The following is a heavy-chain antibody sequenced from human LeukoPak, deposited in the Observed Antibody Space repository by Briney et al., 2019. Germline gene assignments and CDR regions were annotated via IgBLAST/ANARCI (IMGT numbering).Heavy chain of an antibody. J-gene: IGHJ5*02. CDR1: GFTFSSYG. Sequence: GGSLRLSCAASGFTFSSYGMHWVRQAPGKGLEWVAFIRYDGSNKYYADSVKGRFTISRDNSKNTLYLQMNSLRAEDTAVYYCAKDYHRQWLVLGRHKNWFDPWGQGTLVTVSS. CDR3: AKDYHRQWLVLGRHKNWFDP. D-gene: IGHD6-19*01. CDR2: IRYDGSNK. V-gene: IGHV3-30*02.